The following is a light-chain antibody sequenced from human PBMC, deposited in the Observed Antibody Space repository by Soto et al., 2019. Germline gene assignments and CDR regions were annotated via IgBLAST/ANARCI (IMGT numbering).Light chain of an antibody. Sequence: DIQVTQSPSSVSASVGDRVTITCRASQGLVNWLAWYQQKPGKAPKLLIYAASSFQSGVPSRFIGSQSRTDFTLTISSLQPEDFATYYCQQTSSFPLTFGGGTKVEIK. CDR2: AAS. V-gene: IGKV1-12*01. CDR1: QGLVNW. J-gene: IGKJ4*01. CDR3: QQTSSFPLT.